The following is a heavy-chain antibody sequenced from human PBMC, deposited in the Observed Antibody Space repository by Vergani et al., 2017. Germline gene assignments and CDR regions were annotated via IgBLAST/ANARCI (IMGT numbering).Heavy chain of an antibody. CDR3: AREEYSSSSRSCVDV. V-gene: IGHV3-21*01. CDR2: ISSSSSYI. Sequence: EVQLLESGGGLVQPGGSLRLSCAASGFTFSSYAMSWVRQAPGKGLEWVSSISSSSSYIYYADSVKGRFTISRDNAKNSLYLQMNSLRAEDTAVYYCAREEYSSSSRSCVDVWGQGTTVTVSS. CDR1: GFTFSSYA. D-gene: IGHD6-6*01. J-gene: IGHJ6*02.